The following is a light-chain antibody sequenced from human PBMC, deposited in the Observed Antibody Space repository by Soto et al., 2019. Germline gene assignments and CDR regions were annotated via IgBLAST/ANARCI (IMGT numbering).Light chain of an antibody. J-gene: IGKJ1*01. Sequence: EIVMTQSPATLSVSPGDRATLSCRASQSLSSNLAWYQQKPGQAPRLLIYGASTRAPGIPARFSGSGSGTEFTLTISSLQSEDFAVYYCQQANDWPPTFGQGTRV. CDR2: GAS. CDR3: QQANDWPPT. CDR1: QSLSSN. V-gene: IGKV3-15*01.